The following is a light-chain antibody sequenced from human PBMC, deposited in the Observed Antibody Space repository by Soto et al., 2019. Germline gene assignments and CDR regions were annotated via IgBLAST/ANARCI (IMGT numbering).Light chain of an antibody. V-gene: IGKV3-15*01. Sequence: EIVMTQSPATLSVSPGERATLSCRASQSVSSNVIWFQQKPGQAPRLLIFGASTRATGIPARFSGSGSGTDFTLTISRLEPEDFAVYYCQQYGSSLGVTFGGGTKVDIK. CDR3: QQYGSSLGVT. J-gene: IGKJ4*01. CDR1: QSVSSN. CDR2: GAS.